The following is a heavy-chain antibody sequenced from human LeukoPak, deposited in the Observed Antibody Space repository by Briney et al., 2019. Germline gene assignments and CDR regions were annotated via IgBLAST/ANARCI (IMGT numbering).Heavy chain of an antibody. CDR2: IFSGGYTK. Sequence: GGSLRLSCAASGFIFSTYGLHWVRQAPGKGLEWVAVIFSGGYTKYYAASVKDRFTISRDNSKNTLYLHMNSLIPGDTGVYYCARASGPFDFWAREPCSPSLQ. J-gene: IGHJ4*02. CDR3: ARASGPFDF. D-gene: IGHD3-10*01. CDR1: GFIFSTYG. V-gene: IGHV3-33*01.